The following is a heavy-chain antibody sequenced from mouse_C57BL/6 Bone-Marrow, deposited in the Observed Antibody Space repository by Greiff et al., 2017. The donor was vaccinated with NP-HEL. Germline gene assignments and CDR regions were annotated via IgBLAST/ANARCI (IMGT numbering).Heavy chain of an antibody. J-gene: IGHJ2*01. D-gene: IGHD1-1*01. CDR2: IYPGDGDT. Sequence: VQLQQSGPELVKPGASVKISCKASGYAFSSSWMNWVQQRPGKGLEWIGRIYPGDGDTNYNGKLKGKATLTADKSSSTAYMQLSSLTPEDSAVYFCTMGYYGFDYWGQGTTLTVSS. CDR1: GYAFSSSW. V-gene: IGHV1-82*01. CDR3: TMGYYGFDY.